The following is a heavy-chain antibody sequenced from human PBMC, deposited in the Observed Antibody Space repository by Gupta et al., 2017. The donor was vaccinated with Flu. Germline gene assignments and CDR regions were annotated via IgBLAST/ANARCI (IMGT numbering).Heavy chain of an antibody. V-gene: IGHV3-74*01. D-gene: IGHD4-17*01. CDR3: ARALVDYGDYYEYFQH. J-gene: IGHJ1*01. CDR2: INRDGSST. CDR1: GFPSSSYW. Sequence: EVQLLESGGGLVQPGGSLRLSCSASGFPSSSYWMHWVRQAQGKGLVWVSRINRDGSSTSYADSVKGRFTISRDNAKNTLYLQMNSLRAEDTAVYYCARALVDYGDYYEYFQHWGQGTLVTVSS.